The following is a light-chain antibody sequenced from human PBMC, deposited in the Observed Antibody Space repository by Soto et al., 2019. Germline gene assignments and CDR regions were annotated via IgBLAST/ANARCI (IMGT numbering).Light chain of an antibody. V-gene: IGLV2-23*02. CDR1: SSDVGSYNL. Sequence: ALTQPRSVSGSPGQSVTISCTGTSSDVGSYNLVSWYQQHPGKAPKLMIYEVSKRPSGVSNRFSGSKSGNTASLTISGLQAEDEADYYCCSYAGSSTSYVFGTGTKVTVL. CDR3: CSYAGSSTSYV. J-gene: IGLJ1*01. CDR2: EVS.